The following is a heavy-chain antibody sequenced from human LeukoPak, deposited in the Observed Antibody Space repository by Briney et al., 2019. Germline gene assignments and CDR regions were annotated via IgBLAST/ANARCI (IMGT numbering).Heavy chain of an antibody. D-gene: IGHD2-2*01. V-gene: IGHV3-23*01. CDR2: ITSAGNT. J-gene: IGHJ4*02. CDR3: AKGGGPYHLPTDY. Sequence: GGSLRLSCAASGLTFSSYAMNWVRQAPGKGLEWVSAITSAGNTYYADSVKGRFTISRDSSKNTLYLQMNSLRFEDTAVYYCAKGGGPYHLPTDYWGQGTLVTVSS. CDR1: GLTFSSYA.